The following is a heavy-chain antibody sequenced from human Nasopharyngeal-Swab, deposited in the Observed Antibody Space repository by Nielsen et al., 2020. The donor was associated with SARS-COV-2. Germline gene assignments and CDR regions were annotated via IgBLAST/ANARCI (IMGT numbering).Heavy chain of an antibody. J-gene: IGHJ6*03. Sequence: GESLKISCAASGFTFSSYWMHWVRQAPGKGLVWVSRINSDGSSTSYADSVKGRFTISRDNSKNTLYLQMNSLRAEDTAVYYCAKDITGYSSGWFYYYYYMDVWGKGTTVTVSS. CDR2: INSDGSST. D-gene: IGHD6-19*01. V-gene: IGHV3-74*01. CDR3: AKDITGYSSGWFYYYYYMDV. CDR1: GFTFSSYW.